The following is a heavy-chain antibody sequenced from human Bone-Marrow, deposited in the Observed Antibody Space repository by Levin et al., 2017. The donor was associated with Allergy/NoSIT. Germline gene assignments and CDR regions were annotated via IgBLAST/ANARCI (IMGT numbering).Heavy chain of an antibody. CDR3: AKEGQYSSSSFAVSLVWGAFDI. CDR2: ISYDGSNK. CDR1: GFTFSSYG. Sequence: GGSLRLSCAASGFTFSSYGMHWVRQAPGKGLEWVAVISYDGSNKYYADSVKGRFTISRDNSKNTLYLQMNSLRAEDTAVYYCAKEGQYSSSSFAVSLVWGAFDIWGQGTMVTVSS. V-gene: IGHV3-30*18. J-gene: IGHJ3*02. D-gene: IGHD6-6*01.